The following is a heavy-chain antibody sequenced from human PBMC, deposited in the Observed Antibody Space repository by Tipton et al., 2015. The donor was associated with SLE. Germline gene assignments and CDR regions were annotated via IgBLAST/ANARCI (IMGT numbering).Heavy chain of an antibody. CDR2: IYHSGST. D-gene: IGHD1-1*01. J-gene: IGHJ4*02. Sequence: TLSLTCTVSGYSISSGYYWGWIRQPPGKGLEWIGSIYHSGSTYYNPSLKSRVTISVDTSKNQFSLKLSSVTAADTAGYYCARAGRAWNLFDYWGQGTLVTVAS. CDR1: GYSISSGYY. CDR3: ARAGRAWNLFDY. V-gene: IGHV4-38-2*02.